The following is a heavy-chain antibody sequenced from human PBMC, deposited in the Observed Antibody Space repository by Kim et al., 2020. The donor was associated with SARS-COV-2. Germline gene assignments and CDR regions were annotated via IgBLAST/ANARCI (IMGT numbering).Heavy chain of an antibody. D-gene: IGHD6-13*01. CDR3: ARVPRDRAAAED. Sequence: NYAQKLQGRVTMATDTSTSTAYMELRSLRSDDTAVYYCARVPRDRAAAEDWGQGTLVTVSS. V-gene: IGHV1-18*01. J-gene: IGHJ4*02.